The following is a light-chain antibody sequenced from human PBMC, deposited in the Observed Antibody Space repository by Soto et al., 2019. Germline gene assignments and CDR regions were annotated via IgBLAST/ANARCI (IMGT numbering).Light chain of an antibody. CDR2: SNN. CDR3: AAWDDSLNGRT. V-gene: IGLV1-44*01. CDR1: SSNIGSNT. Sequence: QSVLTQPPSASGTPGQRVTISCSGSSSNIGSNTVNWYQQLPGTAPKLLIYSNNQRPSGVPDPFSGSKSGTSASLAISGLQSEDEADYYCAAWDDSLNGRTFGQGTK. J-gene: IGLJ3*02.